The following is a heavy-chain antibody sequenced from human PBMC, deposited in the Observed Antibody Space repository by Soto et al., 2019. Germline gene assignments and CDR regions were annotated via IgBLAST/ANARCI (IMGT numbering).Heavy chain of an antibody. Sequence: PGGSLRLSCATSGFTFNDYAMYWVRQAPGQGLEWVAMISSDGHHQFYVDNLRGRFTVSRDNSKNTLFLQMNSLRPEDTAVYYCSRGTYYPQSSGLHADYWGQGTVVTVSS. CDR3: SRGTYYPQSSGLHADY. D-gene: IGHD3-22*01. CDR2: ISSDGHHQ. J-gene: IGHJ4*02. CDR1: GFTFNDYA. V-gene: IGHV3-30*03.